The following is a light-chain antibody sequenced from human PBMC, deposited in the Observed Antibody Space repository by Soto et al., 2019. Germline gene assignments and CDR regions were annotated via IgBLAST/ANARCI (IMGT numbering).Light chain of an antibody. Sequence: EIVMTQSPATLSVSPGERATLSCRASQGIKDYLAWFQQKPGQAPRLLIYGASTRATAIPARFSGSGSGTEFTLSISSLQSEDFAVYYCQQYNTWPRTFGQGTKVDLK. J-gene: IGKJ1*01. V-gene: IGKV3-15*01. CDR2: GAS. CDR1: QGIKDY. CDR3: QQYNTWPRT.